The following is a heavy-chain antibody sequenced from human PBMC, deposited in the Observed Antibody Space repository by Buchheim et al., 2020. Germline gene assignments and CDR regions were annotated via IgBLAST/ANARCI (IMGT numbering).Heavy chain of an antibody. CDR3: ARDWAYYGSGSISYYYYGMDV. CDR1: GFTFSSYA. D-gene: IGHD3-10*01. J-gene: IGHJ6*02. Sequence: QVQLVESGGGVVQPGRSLRLSCAASGFTFSSYAMHWVRQAPGKGLEWVAVISYDGSNKYYADSVKGRFTISRDNSKNTLYLQMNSLRAEDTAVYYCARDWAYYGSGSISYYYYGMDVWGQGTTVTVSS. CDR2: ISYDGSNK. V-gene: IGHV3-30-3*01.